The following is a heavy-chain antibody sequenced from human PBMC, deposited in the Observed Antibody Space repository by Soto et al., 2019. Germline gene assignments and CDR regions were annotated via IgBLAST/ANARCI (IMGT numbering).Heavy chain of an antibody. Sequence: GASVKVSCKASGYTFTGYYMHWVRQAPGQGLEWMGWINPNSGGTNYAQKFQGLVTMIRDTSISTAYMELSRLRSDDTAVDYCARDSVYDSSDYHFDYWGQGKLVTVSS. V-gene: IGHV1-2*04. CDR3: ARDSVYDSSDYHFDY. CDR1: GYTFTGYY. CDR2: INPNSGGT. D-gene: IGHD3-22*01. J-gene: IGHJ4*02.